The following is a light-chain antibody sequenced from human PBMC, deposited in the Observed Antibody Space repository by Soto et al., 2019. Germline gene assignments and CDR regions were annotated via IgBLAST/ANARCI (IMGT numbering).Light chain of an antibody. V-gene: IGLV2-14*01. Sequence: QSVLTQSASVSGSPGQSITISCTGTSNDVGTYNFVSWYQQHPGKAPKLMIYEVTNRPSGVSNRFSGSKSGHTASLTISGRQAEDEADYYCSSYTSSSTRVFGTGTKLTVL. CDR3: SSYTSSSTRV. CDR2: EVT. CDR1: SNDVGTYNF. J-gene: IGLJ1*01.